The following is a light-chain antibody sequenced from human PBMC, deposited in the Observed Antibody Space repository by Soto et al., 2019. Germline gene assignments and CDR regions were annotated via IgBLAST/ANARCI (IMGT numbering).Light chain of an antibody. CDR1: QSVSSN. J-gene: IGKJ3*01. V-gene: IGKV3-15*01. Sequence: EIVLTQSPATLSVSPGERATLSCRASQSVSSNLAWYQHKPGQAPRLLIYAASTRATGIPARFSGSGSGTDFTLNISSLQSEDFAVYYCHQYHHWPPSFTFGPGTKVDI. CDR3: HQYHHWPPSFT. CDR2: AAS.